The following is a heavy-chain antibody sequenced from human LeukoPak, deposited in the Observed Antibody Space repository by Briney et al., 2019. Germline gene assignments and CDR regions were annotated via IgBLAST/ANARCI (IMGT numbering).Heavy chain of an antibody. CDR1: GFTFSSYG. D-gene: IGHD2-2*01. J-gene: IGHJ4*02. CDR3: ARVVVVPSAGEDYFDY. Sequence: TGGSLRLSCAASGFTFSSYGMSWVRQAPGKGLEWVSAISGSDGSTYDADSLRGRFTISRDNSKNTLYLQMNSLRAEDTAVYYCARVVVVPSAGEDYFDYWGQGTLVTVSS. CDR2: ISGSDGST. V-gene: IGHV3-23*01.